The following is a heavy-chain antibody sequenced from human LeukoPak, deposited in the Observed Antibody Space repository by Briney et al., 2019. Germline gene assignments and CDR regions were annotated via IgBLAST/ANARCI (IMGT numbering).Heavy chain of an antibody. J-gene: IGHJ4*02. V-gene: IGHV1-46*01. Sequence: ASVRVSCKASGYTFTSYYMHWVRQAPGQGLEWMGIINPSGGSTSYAQKFQGRVTMTRDTSTSTVYMELSSLRSEDTAVYYCARDTAMVMGVDYWGQGTLVTVSS. CDR1: GYTFTSYY. CDR2: INPSGGST. D-gene: IGHD5-18*01. CDR3: ARDTAMVMGVDY.